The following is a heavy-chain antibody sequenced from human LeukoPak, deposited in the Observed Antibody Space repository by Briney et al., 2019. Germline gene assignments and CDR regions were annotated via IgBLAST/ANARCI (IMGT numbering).Heavy chain of an antibody. Sequence: SETLSLTCAVYGGSFSGYYWSWIRQPPGKGLGWIGEINHSGSTNYNPSLKSRVTISVDTSKNQFSLKLSSVTAADTAVYYCARGSYNWNQQYYYGMDVWGQGTTVTVSS. CDR3: ARGSYNWNQQYYYGMDV. D-gene: IGHD1-20*01. CDR1: GGSFSGYY. V-gene: IGHV4-34*01. CDR2: INHSGST. J-gene: IGHJ6*02.